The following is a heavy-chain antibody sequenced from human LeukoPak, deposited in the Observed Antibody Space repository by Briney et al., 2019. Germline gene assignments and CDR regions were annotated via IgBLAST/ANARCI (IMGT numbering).Heavy chain of an antibody. CDR1: GYTFTTYW. Sequence: GESLKISCQGSGYTFTTYWIGWVRQMLGRGLEWMGIIYPGDSDTRYSPSFQGQVTISADKSINTAYLRWSSLKASDTAMYYCARSPCGGDCYSGHFQHWGQGTLVTVSS. CDR3: ARSPCGGDCYSGHFQH. D-gene: IGHD2-21*02. V-gene: IGHV5-51*01. CDR2: IYPGDSDT. J-gene: IGHJ1*01.